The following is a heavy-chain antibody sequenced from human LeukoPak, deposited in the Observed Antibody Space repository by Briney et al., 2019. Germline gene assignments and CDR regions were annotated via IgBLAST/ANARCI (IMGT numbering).Heavy chain of an antibody. V-gene: IGHV3-64*01. CDR2: ISSNGGSI. Sequence: GGSLRLSCAASGFTFSSYAMHWVRQAPGKGLEYVSAISSNGGSIYYANSVKGRFTISRDNSKNTLYLQMGSLRAEDMAVYYCARGTTGFDYWGQGTLVTVSS. CDR1: GFTFSSYA. D-gene: IGHD4-17*01. J-gene: IGHJ4*02. CDR3: ARGTTGFDY.